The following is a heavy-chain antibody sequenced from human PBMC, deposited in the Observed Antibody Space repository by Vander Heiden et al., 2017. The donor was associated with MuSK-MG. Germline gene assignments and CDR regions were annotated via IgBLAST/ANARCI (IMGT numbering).Heavy chain of an antibody. CDR1: GGTLRSYA. J-gene: IGHJ3*02. CDR3: ARVPKYYDILTGHDAFDI. D-gene: IGHD3-9*01. V-gene: IGHV1-69*06. Sequence: QVQRVRSGAEVKKRGPSVKVSWKASGGTLRSYAISWVRQAPGQGLEWMGGIIPIFGTANYAQKFQGRVTITADKSTSTAYMELSSLRSEDTAVYYCARVPKYYDILTGHDAFDIWGQGTMVTVSS. CDR2: IIPIFGTA.